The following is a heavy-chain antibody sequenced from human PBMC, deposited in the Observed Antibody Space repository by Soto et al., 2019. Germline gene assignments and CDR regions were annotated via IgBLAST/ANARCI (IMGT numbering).Heavy chain of an antibody. CDR3: ASQNSGSSMGDAFGV. CDR2: IKQDGSEK. Sequence: EVQLVESGGGLVQPGGSLRLSCAASGFTFSAYWMSWVRQAPGKGLEWVANIKQDGSEKYYVDSVKGRFTISRDNAKNSLFLQMNSLRAEDTAVYYCASQNSGSSMGDAFGVWGQGTMVTVSS. V-gene: IGHV3-7*01. J-gene: IGHJ3*01. CDR1: GFTFSAYW. D-gene: IGHD1-26*01.